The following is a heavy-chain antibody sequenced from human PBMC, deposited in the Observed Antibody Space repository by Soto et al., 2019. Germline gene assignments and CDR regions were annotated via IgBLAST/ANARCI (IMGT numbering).Heavy chain of an antibody. CDR1: GGSISSGGYS. D-gene: IGHD3-22*01. Sequence: QLQLQESGSGLVKPSQTLSLTCAVSGGSISSGGYSWSWIRQPPGKGLEWIGYIYHSGSTYYNPSLKSRVTISVDRSKNQFSLKLSSVTAADTAVYYCARAATEYYYDSSGCYYFDYWGQGTLVTVSS. CDR3: ARAATEYYYDSSGCYYFDY. V-gene: IGHV4-30-2*01. J-gene: IGHJ4*02. CDR2: IYHSGST.